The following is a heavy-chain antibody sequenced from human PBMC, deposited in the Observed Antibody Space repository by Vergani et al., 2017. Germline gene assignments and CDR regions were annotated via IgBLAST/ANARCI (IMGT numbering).Heavy chain of an antibody. J-gene: IGHJ6*02. V-gene: IGHV3-15*01. CDR1: GFTFSNAW. CDR2: IKSKTDGGTT. D-gene: IGHD1-1*01. Sequence: EVQLVESGGGLVKPGGSLRLSCAASGFTFSNAWMSWVRQAPGKGLEWVGRIKSKTDGGTTDYAAPVKGRFTISRDDSKNTLYLQMNSLKTEDTAVYYCTTEDPPTDDDYYYYYGMDVWGQGTTVTVSS. CDR3: TTEDPPTDDDYYYYYGMDV.